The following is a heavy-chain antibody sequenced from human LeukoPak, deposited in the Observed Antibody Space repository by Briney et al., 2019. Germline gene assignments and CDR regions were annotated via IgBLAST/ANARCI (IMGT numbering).Heavy chain of an antibody. Sequence: SETLSLTCAVSGGSFSSGSYSWTWLRQPPGKGLEWIGYIYYSGSAYYNPSLKSRVTMSVDTSRNQLSLKVSSVTAADTAVYYCARVTSATHFDYWGQGTLVTVSS. J-gene: IGHJ4*02. V-gene: IGHV4-30-4*07. CDR3: ARVTSATHFDY. D-gene: IGHD6-25*01. CDR2: IYYSGSA. CDR1: GGSFSSGSYS.